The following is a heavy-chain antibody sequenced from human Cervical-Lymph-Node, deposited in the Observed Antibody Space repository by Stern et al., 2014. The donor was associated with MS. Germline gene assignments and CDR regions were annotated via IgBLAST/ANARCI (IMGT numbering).Heavy chain of an antibody. CDR2: IYPGDSDT. V-gene: IGHV5-51*01. CDR3: ARHCAKREQCAFDY. CDR1: GYNFTSYW. J-gene: IGHJ4*02. D-gene: IGHD6-19*01. Sequence: EVQLLESGAEVKKPGASLKISCKGSGYNFTSYWIGWVRQMPGKGLEWMGIIYPGDSDTRYSPSFQGQVTISADKSISTAYLQWSSLKASDTAMYYCARHCAKREQCAFDYWGQGTLVTVSS.